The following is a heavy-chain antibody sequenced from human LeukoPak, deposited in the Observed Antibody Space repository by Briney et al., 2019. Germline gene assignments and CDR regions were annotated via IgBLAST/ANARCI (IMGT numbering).Heavy chain of an antibody. J-gene: IGHJ3*02. CDR2: INHSGST. CDR1: GYSISSGYY. CDR3: ARGLTTGLDAFDI. V-gene: IGHV4-38-2*02. D-gene: IGHD4-17*01. Sequence: SETLSLTCTVSGYSISSGYYWGWIRQPPGKGLEWTGSINHSGSTNYNPSLKSRVTISVDTSKNQFSLKLSSVTAADTAVYYCARGLTTGLDAFDIWGQGTMVTVSS.